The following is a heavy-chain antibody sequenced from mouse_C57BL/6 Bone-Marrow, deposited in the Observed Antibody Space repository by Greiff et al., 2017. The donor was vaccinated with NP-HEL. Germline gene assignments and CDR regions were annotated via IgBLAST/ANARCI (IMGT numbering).Heavy chain of an antibody. CDR1: GYTFTDYE. D-gene: IGHD1-1*01. Sequence: QVQLQQSGAELVRPGASVTLSCKASGYTFTDYEMHWVKQTPVHGLEWIGAIDPETGGTAYNQKFKGKAILTADKSSSAAYMELRSRTSEDSAVYYCTRRYGSSKVYFDYWGQGTTLTVSS. V-gene: IGHV1-15*01. CDR3: TRRYGSSKVYFDY. CDR2: IDPETGGT. J-gene: IGHJ2*01.